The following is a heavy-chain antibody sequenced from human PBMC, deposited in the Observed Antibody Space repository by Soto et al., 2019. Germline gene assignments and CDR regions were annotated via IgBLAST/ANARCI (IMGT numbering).Heavy chain of an antibody. V-gene: IGHV1-18*01. CDR3: ARDYDYVWGSYRWAYFDY. CDR1: GYTFTSYG. D-gene: IGHD3-16*02. CDR2: ISAYNGNT. J-gene: IGHJ4*02. Sequence: GASVKVSCKASGYTFTSYGISWVRQAPGQGLEWMGRISAYNGNTNYAQKLQGRVTMTTDTSTSTAYMELRSLRSDDTAVYYCARDYDYVWGSYRWAYFDYWGQGTLVTVSS.